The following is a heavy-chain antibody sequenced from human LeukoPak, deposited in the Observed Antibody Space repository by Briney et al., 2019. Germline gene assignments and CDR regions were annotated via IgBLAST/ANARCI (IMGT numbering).Heavy chain of an antibody. V-gene: IGHV1-69*04. CDR1: GGTFSSYA. D-gene: IGHD2-21*02. CDR3: ASTRGYCGGDCYLYY. Sequence: ASVKVSCKASGGTFSSYAISWVRQAPGQGLEWMGRISPILGIANYAQKFQGRVTITADKSTSTAYMELSSLRSEDTAVYYCASTRGYCGGDCYLYYWGQGTLVTVSS. CDR2: ISPILGIA. J-gene: IGHJ4*02.